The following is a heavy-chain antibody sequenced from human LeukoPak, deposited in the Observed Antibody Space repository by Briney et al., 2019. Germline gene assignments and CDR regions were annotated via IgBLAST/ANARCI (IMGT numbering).Heavy chain of an antibody. Sequence: GGSLRLSCAASGFTFSSYGMHWVRQAPGKGLEWVALIWYDGSNKYYADSVKGRFTISRDNSKNTLYLQMNSLRAEDTAVYYCAREARIAVAGSFGYWGQGTLVTVSS. V-gene: IGHV3-33*01. D-gene: IGHD6-19*01. J-gene: IGHJ4*02. CDR2: IWYDGSNK. CDR1: GFTFSSYG. CDR3: AREARIAVAGSFGY.